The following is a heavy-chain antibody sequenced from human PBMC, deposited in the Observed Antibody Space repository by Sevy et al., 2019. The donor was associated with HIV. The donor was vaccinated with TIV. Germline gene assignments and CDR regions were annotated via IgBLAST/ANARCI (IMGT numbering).Heavy chain of an antibody. CDR2: ISWNSGSI. Sequence: GGSLRLSCAASGFTFDDYAMHWVRQAPGKGLEWVSGISWNSGSIGYADSVKGRLTISRDNAKNPLYLQMHSLRAEDTALYYCAKDSRAGYDSSGYYSSDAFDIWGQGTMVTVSS. J-gene: IGHJ3*02. D-gene: IGHD3-22*01. CDR1: GFTFDDYA. CDR3: AKDSRAGYDSSGYYSSDAFDI. V-gene: IGHV3-9*01.